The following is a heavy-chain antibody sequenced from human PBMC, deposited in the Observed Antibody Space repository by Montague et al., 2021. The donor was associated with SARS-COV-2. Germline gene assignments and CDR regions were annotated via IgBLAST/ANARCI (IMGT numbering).Heavy chain of an antibody. Sequence: SETLSLTCAVYDGSFSDYSWTWIRQPPGKGLEWIGEINHRGSTNYNPSLKSRVTISVDTSKNQFSLKMTSVTAADTAVYYCARGRQHINMVVVVVTGGEYYLDXWGQGTTVTVSS. V-gene: IGHV4-34*01. J-gene: IGHJ6*03. CDR2: INHRGST. CDR3: ARGRQHINMVVVVVTGGEYYLDX. CDR1: DGSFSDYS. D-gene: IGHD3-22*01.